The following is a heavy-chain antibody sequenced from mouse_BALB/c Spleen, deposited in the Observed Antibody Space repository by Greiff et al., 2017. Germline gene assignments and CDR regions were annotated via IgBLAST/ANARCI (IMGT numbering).Heavy chain of an antibody. J-gene: IGHJ2*01. CDR1: GFNIKDTY. Sequence: VHVKQSGAELVKPGASVKLSCTASGFNIKDTYMHWVKQRPEQGLEWIGRIDPANGNTKYDPKFQGKATITADTSSNTAYLQLSSLTSEDTAVYYCARGAYYGDYWGQGTTLTVSS. D-gene: IGHD1-1*01. CDR2: IDPANGNT. CDR3: ARGAYYGDY. V-gene: IGHV14-3*02.